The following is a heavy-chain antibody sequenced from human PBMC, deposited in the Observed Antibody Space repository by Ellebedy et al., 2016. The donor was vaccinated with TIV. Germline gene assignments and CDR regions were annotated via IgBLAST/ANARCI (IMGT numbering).Heavy chain of an antibody. CDR2: ISSSSSYI. Sequence: GESLKISXAASGFTFSSYSMNWVRQAPGKGLEWVSSISSSSSYIYYADSVKGRFTISRDNAKNSLYLQMNSLRAEDTAVYYCARDDEASVWGQGTTVTVSS. CDR3: ARDDEASV. V-gene: IGHV3-21*01. CDR1: GFTFSSYS. J-gene: IGHJ6*02.